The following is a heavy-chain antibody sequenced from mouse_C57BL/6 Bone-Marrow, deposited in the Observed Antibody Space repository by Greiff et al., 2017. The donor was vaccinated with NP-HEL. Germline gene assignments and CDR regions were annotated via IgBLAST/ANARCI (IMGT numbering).Heavy chain of an antibody. CDR1: GFTFTDYC. V-gene: IGHV1-36*01. J-gene: IGHJ1*03. Sequence: VQLQQSGPVLVKPGPSVKISCKASGFTFTDYCMHWVKQSHGKSLEWIGLVYPYNGGSSYNQKFKGKATLTVDTSSSTAYMELNSLTSEDSAVYYCARSYYYGSSYWYFDVWGTGTTVTVSS. D-gene: IGHD1-1*01. CDR2: VYPYNGGS. CDR3: ARSYYYGSSYWYFDV.